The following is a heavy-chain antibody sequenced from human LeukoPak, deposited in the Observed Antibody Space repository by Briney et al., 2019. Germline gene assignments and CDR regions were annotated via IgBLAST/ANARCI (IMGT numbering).Heavy chain of an antibody. CDR2: ISSSGSTI. J-gene: IGHJ6*03. Sequence: GGSLRLSCAASGFTSSDYYMSWIRQAPGKGLEWVSYISSSGSTIYYADSVKGRFTISRDNAKNSLYLQMNSLRAEDTAVYYCARYSYKWEAVEQAAAGPYYYYYMDVWGKGTTVTVSS. V-gene: IGHV3-11*01. CDR3: ARYSYKWEAVEQAAAGPYYYYYMDV. D-gene: IGHD6-13*01. CDR1: GFTSSDYY.